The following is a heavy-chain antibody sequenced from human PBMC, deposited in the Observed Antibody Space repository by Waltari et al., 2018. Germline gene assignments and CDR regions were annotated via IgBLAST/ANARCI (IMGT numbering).Heavy chain of an antibody. D-gene: IGHD2-2*01. CDR2: ISGSGGST. Sequence: EVQLLESGGGLVQPGGSLRLSCAASGFTFSSYAMSWVRQAPGKGLEWGSAISGSGGSTYYADSVKGRFTISRDNSKNTLYLQMNSLRAEDTTVYYCAKDVGCSSTSCYWSYYYYYMDVWGKGTTVTVSS. CDR3: AKDVGCSSTSCYWSYYYYYMDV. J-gene: IGHJ6*03. CDR1: GFTFSSYA. V-gene: IGHV3-23*01.